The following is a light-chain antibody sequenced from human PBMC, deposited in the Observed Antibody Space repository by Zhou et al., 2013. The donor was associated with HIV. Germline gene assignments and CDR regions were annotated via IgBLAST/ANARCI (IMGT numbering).Light chain of an antibody. CDR2: MAS. CDR3: QQYNTYSGT. V-gene: IGKV1-8*01. Sequence: AIRMTQSPSSFSASTGDRVTITCRASQGISSYLAWYQQKPGKAPKLLIYMASSVESGVPSRFSGSGSGTEFTLTINSLQPDDFATYYCQQYNTYSGTFGQGTKVDIK. CDR1: QGISSY. J-gene: IGKJ1*01.